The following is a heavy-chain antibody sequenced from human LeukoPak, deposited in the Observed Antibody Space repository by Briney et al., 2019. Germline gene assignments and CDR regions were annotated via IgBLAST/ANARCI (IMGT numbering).Heavy chain of an antibody. V-gene: IGHV3-30*02. D-gene: IGHD3-3*01. Sequence: GGSLRLSCAASGFTFSSYGMHWVRQAPGKGLEWVAFIRYDGSNKYYADSVKGRFTISRDNSKNTLYLQMNSLRAEDTAVYYCAKDVLRFLEWLLDYWGQGTLVTVP. CDR3: AKDVLRFLEWLLDY. J-gene: IGHJ4*02. CDR1: GFTFSSYG. CDR2: IRYDGSNK.